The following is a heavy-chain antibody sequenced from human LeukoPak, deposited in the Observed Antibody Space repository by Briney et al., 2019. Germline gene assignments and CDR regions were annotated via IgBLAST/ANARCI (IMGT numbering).Heavy chain of an antibody. CDR2: IYYSGST. J-gene: IGHJ4*02. D-gene: IGHD3-22*01. Sequence: SETLSLTCTVSGGSISSGGYYWSWICQHPGKGLEWIGYIYYSGSTYYNPSLKSRVTISVDTSKYQFSLKLSSVTAADTAVYYCARAQYYYDSSGYYPYYFDYWGQGTLVTVSS. V-gene: IGHV4-31*03. CDR3: ARAQYYYDSSGYYPYYFDY. CDR1: GGSISSGGYY.